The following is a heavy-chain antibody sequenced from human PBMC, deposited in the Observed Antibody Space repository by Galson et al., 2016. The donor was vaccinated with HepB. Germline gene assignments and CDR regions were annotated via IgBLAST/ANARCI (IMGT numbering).Heavy chain of an antibody. CDR3: PRSPRFWSNYWFDY. CDR2: VYTDGST. Sequence: TLSLTCTVSGSSISSSSFYWSWIRQPAGKGLEWLGRVYTDGSTKYNPSLTGRVTISLDTIKNQFSLELTSVTAADTAVYHCPRSPRFWSNYWFDYWGLGTLVTVSS. V-gene: IGHV4-61*02. CDR1: GSSISSSSFY. J-gene: IGHJ5*01. D-gene: IGHD3-3*01.